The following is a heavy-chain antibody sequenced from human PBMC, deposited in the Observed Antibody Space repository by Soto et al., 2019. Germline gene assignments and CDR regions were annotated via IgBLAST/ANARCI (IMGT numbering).Heavy chain of an antibody. V-gene: IGHV4-39*01. CDR2: IHYSGST. J-gene: IGHJ3*02. CDR3: ARNDAFDI. Sequence: SETLSLTCTVSGGSVSGSSFYWGWIRQPPGKGLEWIGSIHYSGSTYYNPSLKSRVTISVDTSKNQFSLKLNSVTAADTAVYYCARNDAFDIWGQGTMVTVSS. CDR1: GGSVSGSSFY.